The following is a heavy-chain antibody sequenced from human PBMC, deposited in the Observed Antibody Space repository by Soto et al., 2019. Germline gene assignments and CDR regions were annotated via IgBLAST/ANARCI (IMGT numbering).Heavy chain of an antibody. CDR1: GGSISSYY. CDR3: ARVARGHYGANQGGWFDP. Sequence: PSETLSLTCTVSGGSISSYYWNWIRQPPGKGLEWIGYIYYSGSTNYNPSLKSRVTISVDTSKNQFSLKLSSVTAADTAVYYCARVARGHYGANQGGWFDPWGQGTLVTVSS. CDR2: IYYSGST. J-gene: IGHJ5*02. D-gene: IGHD4-17*01. V-gene: IGHV4-59*01.